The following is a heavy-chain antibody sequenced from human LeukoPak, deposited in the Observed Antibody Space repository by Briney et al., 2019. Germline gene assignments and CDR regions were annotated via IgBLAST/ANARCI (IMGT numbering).Heavy chain of an antibody. CDR1: GFTFSNYA. CDR2: LSGTGGST. Sequence: GGSLRLSCAASGFTFSNYAMSWVRQAPGKGLEWVSTLSGTGGSTYYADSVKGRFTISRDNSKNTLYVQVNSLGTEDTAAYYRAKGSYYDSSGSFYFDYWGQGALVTVSS. J-gene: IGHJ4*02. CDR3: AKGSYYDSSGSFYFDY. V-gene: IGHV3-23*01. D-gene: IGHD3-22*01.